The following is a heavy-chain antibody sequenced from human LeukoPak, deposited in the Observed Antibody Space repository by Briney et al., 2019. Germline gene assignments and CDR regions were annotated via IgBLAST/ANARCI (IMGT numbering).Heavy chain of an antibody. V-gene: IGHV1-24*01. CDR2: FDPEDGET. Sequence: ASVKVSGKVSGYTLTELSMHWGRQAAGKGVEGRGGFDPEDGETIYAQKFQGRVTMTEDKSTDTAYMELSSLRSEDTAVYYCATGVPGVDWFDPWGQGTLVTVSS. CDR1: GYTLTELS. CDR3: ATGVPGVDWFDP. J-gene: IGHJ5*02. D-gene: IGHD2-2*01.